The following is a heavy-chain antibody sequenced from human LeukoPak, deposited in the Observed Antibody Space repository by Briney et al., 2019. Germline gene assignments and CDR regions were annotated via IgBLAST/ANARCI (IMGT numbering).Heavy chain of an antibody. Sequence: GGSLRLSCAASGFTFSNYALSWVRQAPGKGLEWVSDISGSGGSTYYADSVKGRFTISRDNAKNSLHLQVNSLRAEDTAVYYCVRERFHGSGAPKFDFWGQGTLVTVSS. V-gene: IGHV3-23*01. D-gene: IGHD3-10*01. CDR2: ISGSGGST. CDR1: GFTFSNYA. J-gene: IGHJ4*02. CDR3: VRERFHGSGAPKFDF.